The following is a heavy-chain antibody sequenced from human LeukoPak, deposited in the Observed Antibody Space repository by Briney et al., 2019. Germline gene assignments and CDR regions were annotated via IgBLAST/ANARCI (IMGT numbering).Heavy chain of an antibody. J-gene: IGHJ3*02. CDR1: GGSISSGGYY. CDR3: ARGGSNRPGAFEI. Sequence: DPSETLSLTCTVSGGSISSGGYYWSWIRQHPGKGLEWIGYIYYSGSTYYNPSLKGRITISIDTSKNQFSLNLSSVTAADTAVYYCARGGSNRPGAFEIWGQGTMVTVSS. D-gene: IGHD2-2*01. V-gene: IGHV4-31*03. CDR2: IYYSGST.